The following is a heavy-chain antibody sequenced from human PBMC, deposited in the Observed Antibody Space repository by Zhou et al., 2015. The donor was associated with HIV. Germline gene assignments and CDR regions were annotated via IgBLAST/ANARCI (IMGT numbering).Heavy chain of an antibody. CDR2: IIPIFGTA. J-gene: IGHJ3*02. D-gene: IGHD4-17*01. CDR1: GGTFSSYA. Sequence: QVQLVQSGAEVKKPGSSVKVSCKASGGTFSSYAISWVRQAPGQGLEWMGGIIPIFGTANYAQKFQGRVTITADESTSTAYMELSSLRSEDTAVYYCARDDGGTSYGDYAEGAFDIWGQGTMVTVSS. V-gene: IGHV1-69*01. CDR3: ARDDGGTSYGDYAEGAFDI.